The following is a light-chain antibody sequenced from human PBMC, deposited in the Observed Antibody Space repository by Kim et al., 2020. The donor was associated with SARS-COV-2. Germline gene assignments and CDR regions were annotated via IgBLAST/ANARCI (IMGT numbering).Light chain of an antibody. CDR2: GEN. Sequence: ALGQTVRITCQGDSRRNYYASWYQQKPGQAPVFVIYGENNRPSGIPDRFSGSFSGNTASLTITGAQAEDEADYYCNCRDSSGNHLVFGGGTKLTVL. CDR3: NCRDSSGNHLV. J-gene: IGLJ2*01. CDR1: SRRNYY. V-gene: IGLV3-19*01.